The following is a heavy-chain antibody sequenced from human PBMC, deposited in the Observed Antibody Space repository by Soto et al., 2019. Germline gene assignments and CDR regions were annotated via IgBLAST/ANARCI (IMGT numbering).Heavy chain of an antibody. V-gene: IGHV1-69*18. CDR3: VRYSSGWFITYGMDV. Sequence: QVQLVQSGAEVKKPGSSVQISCKASGGTFTTYTLNWVRQAPGQGLEWMGTIIPIYGTTNYAQRFQGRVTITADEPTATAYMELSSLRSEDTATYYCVRYSSGWFITYGMDVWGQGTAVTVSS. D-gene: IGHD3-22*01. CDR1: GGTFTTYT. CDR2: IIPIYGTT. J-gene: IGHJ6*02.